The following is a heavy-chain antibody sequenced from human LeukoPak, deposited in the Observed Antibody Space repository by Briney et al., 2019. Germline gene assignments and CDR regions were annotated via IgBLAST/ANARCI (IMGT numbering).Heavy chain of an antibody. CDR3: ARDPPTVTTYMDV. V-gene: IGHV1-69*04. J-gene: IGHJ6*03. Sequence: ASVKVSCKASGGTFSSYTISWVRQAPGQGLEWMGRIIPILGIANYARKFQGRVTITADKSTSTAYMELSSLRSEDTAVYYCARDPPTVTTYMDVWGKGTTVTVSS. CDR2: IIPILGIA. D-gene: IGHD4-17*01. CDR1: GGTFSSYT.